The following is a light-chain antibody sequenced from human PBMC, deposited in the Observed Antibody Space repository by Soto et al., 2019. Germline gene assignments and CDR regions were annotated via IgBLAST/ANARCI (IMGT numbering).Light chain of an antibody. J-gene: IGKJ5*01. Sequence: DIQMTQSPSSLSAFVGDSVTITCRASQSIGKNLNWYQQTPGRAPKLLISGASTLRTGVPAAFRGSGSGTDFTLSIDNLQPQDFATYYCQQTLSTPITFGQGTLLDSK. CDR2: GAS. CDR1: QSIGKN. CDR3: QQTLSTPIT. V-gene: IGKV1-39*01.